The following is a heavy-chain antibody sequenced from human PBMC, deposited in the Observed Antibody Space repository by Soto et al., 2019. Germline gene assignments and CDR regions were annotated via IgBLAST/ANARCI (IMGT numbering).Heavy chain of an antibody. Sequence: QLQLQESGSGLVKPSQTLSLTCAVSGSYISSGGYSWSWIRQPPGKGLEWIGYIDHSGSTYHNPSRKSRVTISVDRSKHQFSLKLSSVTAADTAVYYCAGGIAARPLGYWGQGTLVTVSS. CDR1: GSYISSGGYS. D-gene: IGHD6-6*01. CDR2: IDHSGST. J-gene: IGHJ4*02. V-gene: IGHV4-30-2*01. CDR3: AGGIAARPLGY.